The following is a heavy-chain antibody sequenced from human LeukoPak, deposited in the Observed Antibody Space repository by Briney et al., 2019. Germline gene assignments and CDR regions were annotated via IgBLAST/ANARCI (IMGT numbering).Heavy chain of an antibody. J-gene: IGHJ4*02. CDR1: GGSLSSYY. Sequence: PSETLSLTCPVPGGSLSSYYWSWIRQPPAKGLAYIGYIYFRGSTNYNPSLKSRVTISVDTSKNQFSLKLSSVTAADTAVYYCARDGGKGWLWFDYWGQGTLVTVS. D-gene: IGHD3-9*01. CDR3: ARDGGKGWLWFDY. V-gene: IGHV4-59*01. CDR2: IYFRGST.